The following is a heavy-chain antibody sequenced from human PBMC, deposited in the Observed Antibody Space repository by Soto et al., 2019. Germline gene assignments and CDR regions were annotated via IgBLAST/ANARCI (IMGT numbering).Heavy chain of an antibody. D-gene: IGHD3-22*01. Sequence: PGWSLRLSCAFSVFTFITHWMTWVRQAPGKGLEWVANIKPGGSEKYYGDSVKGRFSISRDNSENSLYLQMNSLGVDDTAVYYCARGDGSGCPAFWGQGTLVTVSS. J-gene: IGHJ4*02. CDR2: IKPGGSEK. V-gene: IGHV3-7*03. CDR3: ARGDGSGCPAF. CDR1: VFTFITHW.